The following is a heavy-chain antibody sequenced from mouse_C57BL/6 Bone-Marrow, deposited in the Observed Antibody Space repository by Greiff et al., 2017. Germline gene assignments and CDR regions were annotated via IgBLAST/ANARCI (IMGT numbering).Heavy chain of an antibody. CDR1: GYTFTSYG. CDR3: ARRRVYGYFDV. CDR2: IYPRSGNT. D-gene: IGHD1-1*01. V-gene: IGHV1-81*01. J-gene: IGHJ1*03. Sequence: QVQLQQSGAELARPGASVKLSCKASGYTFTSYGISWVKQRTGQGLEWIGEIYPRSGNTYSNEKFKGKATLTADKSSSTAYMELRSLTSEDSAVYFSARRRVYGYFDVWGTGTTVTVSS.